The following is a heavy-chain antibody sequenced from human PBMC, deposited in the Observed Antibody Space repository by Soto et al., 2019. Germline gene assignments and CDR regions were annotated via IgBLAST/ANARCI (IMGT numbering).Heavy chain of an antibody. CDR1: GFTFSSYS. Sequence: EVQLVESGGGLVQPGGSLRLSCAASGFTFSSYSMNWVRQAPGKGLEWVSYISSSSSTIYYADSVKGRFTISRDNAKNSLYLQMNSLGAEDTAVYYCAREEKYCSGGSCYWPDYWGQGTMVTVSS. D-gene: IGHD2-15*01. V-gene: IGHV3-48*01. J-gene: IGHJ4*02. CDR3: AREEKYCSGGSCYWPDY. CDR2: ISSSSSTI.